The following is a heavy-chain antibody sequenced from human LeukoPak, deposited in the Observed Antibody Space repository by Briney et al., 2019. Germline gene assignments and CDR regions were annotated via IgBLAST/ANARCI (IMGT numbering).Heavy chain of an antibody. V-gene: IGHV3-23*01. D-gene: IGHD5-12*01. CDR2: IDGSGGST. J-gene: IGHJ4*02. Sequence: GGSLRLSCVASGFTFSSYAMGWFRQAPGRGLEWFSAIDGSGGSTYYADSVKGRFTISRDNSKNTLYLQMHSLRAEDTAIYYCAKDRRLPWDYFDSWGQGTQVTVSS. CDR1: GFTFSSYA. CDR3: AKDRRLPWDYFDS.